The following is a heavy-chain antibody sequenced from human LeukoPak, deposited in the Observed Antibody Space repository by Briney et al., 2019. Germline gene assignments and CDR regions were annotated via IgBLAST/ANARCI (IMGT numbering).Heavy chain of an antibody. CDR2: IYSDGTT. CDR3: ARAPNWRFDH. CDR1: GFSVSSIY. V-gene: IGHV3-53*01. Sequence: GGSLRLSCAASGFSVSSIYMNWVRQAPGKGLEWVSVIYSDGTTYYADSVKGRFTISRDDSKNTLYLHMNSLRAEDTAVYYCARAPNWRFDHWGQGTLVTVSS. J-gene: IGHJ4*02. D-gene: IGHD1-1*01.